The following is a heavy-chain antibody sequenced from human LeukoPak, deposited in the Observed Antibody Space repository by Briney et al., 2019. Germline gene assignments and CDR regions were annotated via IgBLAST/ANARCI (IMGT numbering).Heavy chain of an antibody. CDR3: ARDGDY. Sequence: PSETLSLTCTVSGGSVSSGSYYWSWIRQPPGKGLEWIRYIYQSGGTNYNPSLKSQVTISVDTSKNQFSLRLGSVIAADTAVYYCARDGDYWCQGTLVTVSS. J-gene: IGHJ4*02. V-gene: IGHV4-61*01. CDR2: IYQSGGT. CDR1: GGSVSSGSYY.